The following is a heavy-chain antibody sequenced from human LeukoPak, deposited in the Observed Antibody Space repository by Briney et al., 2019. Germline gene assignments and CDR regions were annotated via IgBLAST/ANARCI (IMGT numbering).Heavy chain of an antibody. CDR3: ARDGRSSSLGGGY. CDR2: IRGGGSSK. J-gene: IGHJ4*02. Sequence: GGSLRLSCAASGFTLSSYYMTWVRQAPGKGVECVSNIRGGGSSKFHVDSVKGRFTISRDNAKNSMDLQLNSLRGEDTAVYYCARDGRSSSLGGGYWGQGTLVTVSS. D-gene: IGHD6-6*01. V-gene: IGHV3-48*04. CDR1: GFTLSSYY.